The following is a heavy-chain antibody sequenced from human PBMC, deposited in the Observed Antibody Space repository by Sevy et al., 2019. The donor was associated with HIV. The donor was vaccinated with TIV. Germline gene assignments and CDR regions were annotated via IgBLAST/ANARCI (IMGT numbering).Heavy chain of an antibody. D-gene: IGHD3-10*01. CDR1: GFTFSSYA. J-gene: IGHJ4*02. V-gene: IGHV3-23*01. CDR3: AKDDAPSLYYGSGSYSDY. Sequence: GGSLRLSCAASGFTFSSYAMSWVRQAPGKGLEWVSAISGSGGSTYYADSVKGRFTISRDNSKNTPYLQMNSLRAEDTAVYYGAKDDAPSLYYGSGSYSDYWGQGTLVTVSS. CDR2: ISGSGGST.